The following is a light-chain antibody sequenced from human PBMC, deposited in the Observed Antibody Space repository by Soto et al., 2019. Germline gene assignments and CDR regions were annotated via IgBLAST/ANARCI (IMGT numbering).Light chain of an antibody. CDR1: SSDVGGYTY. Sequence: QSALTQPASVSGSPGQSITISCTGTSSDVGGYTYVSWYQQHPGKAPKLMIYQVSNRPSGVSNLFSGSKSGNTASLTSSGLQTEDEADYYCSSYTSSNIRVFGGGTPLTVL. J-gene: IGLJ3*02. CDR3: SSYTSSNIRV. CDR2: QVS. V-gene: IGLV2-14*01.